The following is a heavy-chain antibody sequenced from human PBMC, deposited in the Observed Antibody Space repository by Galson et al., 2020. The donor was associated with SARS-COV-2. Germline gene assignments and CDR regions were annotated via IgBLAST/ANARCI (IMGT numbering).Heavy chain of an antibody. CDR2: ISSSSSTI. J-gene: IGHJ6*03. D-gene: IGHD5-18*01. CDR1: GFTFSSYS. CDR3: ARAGGGGTAMVMDYYYYMDV. Sequence: GGSLRLSCAASGFTFSSYSMNWVRQAPGKGLEWVSYISSSSSTIYYADSVKGRFTISRDNAKNSLYLQMNSLRAEDTAVYYCARAGGGGTAMVMDYYYYMDVWGKGTTVTVSS. V-gene: IGHV3-48*01.